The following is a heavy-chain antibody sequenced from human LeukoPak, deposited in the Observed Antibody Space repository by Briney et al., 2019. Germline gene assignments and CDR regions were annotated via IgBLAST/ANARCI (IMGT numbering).Heavy chain of an antibody. J-gene: IGHJ4*02. Sequence: PSETLSLTCTVSGGSISRYYWSWIRQPPGKGLEWIGYIYYSGSTNYNPSLKSRVTISVDTSKNQFSLKLSSVTAADTAVYYCARGLYSSCWFGYWGQGTLVTVSS. CDR3: ARGLYSSCWFGY. D-gene: IGHD6-13*01. V-gene: IGHV4-59*01. CDR2: IYYSGST. CDR1: GGSISRYY.